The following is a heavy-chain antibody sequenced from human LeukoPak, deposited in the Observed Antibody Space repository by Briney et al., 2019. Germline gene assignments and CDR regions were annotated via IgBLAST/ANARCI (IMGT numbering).Heavy chain of an antibody. CDR2: MNPNSGNT. V-gene: IGHV1-8*01. Sequence: ASVKVSCKASGYTFTSYDINWVRQATGQGLEWMGWMNPNSGNTGYAQKFQGRVTITRNTSISTAYMELSSLRSEDTAVYYCARGGGYSYGYDYYYYYMDVWGKGTTVTVSS. D-gene: IGHD5-18*01. CDR1: GYTFTSYD. CDR3: ARGGGYSYGYDYYYYYMDV. J-gene: IGHJ6*03.